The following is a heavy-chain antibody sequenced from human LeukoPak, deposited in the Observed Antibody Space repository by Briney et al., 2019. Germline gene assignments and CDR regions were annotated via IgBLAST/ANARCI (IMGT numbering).Heavy chain of an antibody. CDR3: TRDHRSSYSSSSYYYYYYMDV. J-gene: IGHJ6*03. D-gene: IGHD6-13*01. CDR2: IYYSGHT. Sequence: SETLSLTCTVSGGSIGSTNYYWGWIRQPPGKGLEWIGSIYYSGHTYYNPSLKSRVTISADTSKNQFSLNLSSVTAADTAVYYCTRDHRSSYSSSSYYYYYYMDVWGKGTTVTVSS. V-gene: IGHV4-39*07. CDR1: GGSIGSTNYY.